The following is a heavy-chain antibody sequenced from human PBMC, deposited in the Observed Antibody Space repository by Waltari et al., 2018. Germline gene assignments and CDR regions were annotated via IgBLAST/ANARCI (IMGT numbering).Heavy chain of an antibody. CDR2: IHYSGSN. CDR1: GGSISPYY. J-gene: IGHJ5*02. CDR3: ARGPPYYYDSSGFP. V-gene: IGHV4-59*01. Sequence: QVQLQESGPGLVKPSETLSLTCAVSGGSISPYYWTWIQQPPGKGLEWIGYIHYSGSNNYNPSLKSRVSISVDTSKNQFSLNLSSVTAADTAVYYCARGPPYYYDSSGFPWGQGTLVTVSS. D-gene: IGHD3-22*01.